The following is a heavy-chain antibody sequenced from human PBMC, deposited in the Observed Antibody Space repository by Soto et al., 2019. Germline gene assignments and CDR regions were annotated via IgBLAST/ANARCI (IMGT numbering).Heavy chain of an antibody. CDR3: ARLRWSSSWYFDY. CDR1: GGSISSSSYY. Sequence: QLQLQESGPGLVKPSETLSLTCTVSGGSISSSSYYWGWIRQPPGKGLEWLGSIYYSGSTYYNPSLKSRVTISVDTSKNQFSLKLSSVTAADTAVYYCARLRWSSSWYFDYWGQGTLVTVSS. J-gene: IGHJ4*02. D-gene: IGHD6-13*01. V-gene: IGHV4-39*01. CDR2: IYYSGST.